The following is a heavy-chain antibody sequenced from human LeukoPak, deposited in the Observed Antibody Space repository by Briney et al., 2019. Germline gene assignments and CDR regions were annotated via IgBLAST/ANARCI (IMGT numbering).Heavy chain of an antibody. CDR3: ARVMGYYGSGSRMSKPFFDY. Sequence: PSETLSLTCIVSGGSISSYYWSWIRQPPGKGLEWIGYIYYSGSTNYNPSLKSRVTISVDTSKNQFSLKLSSVTAADTAVYYCARVMGYYGSGSRMSKPFFDYWGQGTLVTVSS. D-gene: IGHD3-10*01. CDR1: GGSISSYY. J-gene: IGHJ4*02. V-gene: IGHV4-59*01. CDR2: IYYSGST.